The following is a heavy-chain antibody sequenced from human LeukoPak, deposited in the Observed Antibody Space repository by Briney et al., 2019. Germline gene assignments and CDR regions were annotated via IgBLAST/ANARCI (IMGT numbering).Heavy chain of an antibody. CDR2: IKKDGSEK. Sequence: GGSLRLSCAASGFTFSSYWMSWVRQAPGKGLEWVANIKKDGSEKYYVDSVKGRFTIARDNAKNSLYLQMNSLRAEDTAVYYCARDLYRIVVVPHYFDYWGQGTLVTVSS. D-gene: IGHD3-22*01. V-gene: IGHV3-7*01. CDR1: GFTFSSYW. CDR3: ARDLYRIVVVPHYFDY. J-gene: IGHJ4*02.